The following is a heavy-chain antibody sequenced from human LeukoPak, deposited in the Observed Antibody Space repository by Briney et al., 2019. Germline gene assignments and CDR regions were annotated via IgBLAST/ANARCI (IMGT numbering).Heavy chain of an antibody. CDR1: GFTFSKYP. V-gene: IGHV3-15*01. Sequence: GGSLRLSCAASGFTFSKYPMHWVRQAPGKGLEWVGRIKSKTDGGTTDYAAPVKGRFTISRDDSKNTLYLQMNSLKTEDTAVYYCTNQQWLVGGVDYWGQGTLVTVSS. CDR2: IKSKTDGGTT. D-gene: IGHD6-19*01. CDR3: TNQQWLVGGVDY. J-gene: IGHJ4*02.